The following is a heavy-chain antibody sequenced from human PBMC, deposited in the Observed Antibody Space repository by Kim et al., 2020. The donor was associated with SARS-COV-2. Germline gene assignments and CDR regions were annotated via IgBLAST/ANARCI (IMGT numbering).Heavy chain of an antibody. CDR3: ARDREPSRGWFGDFDV. CDR2: IDPISGGT. D-gene: IGHD6-19*01. Sequence: ASVKVSCKASGYTFTDYYLHWVRQAPGQGLEWMGRIDPISGGTDSAQKFQGRVTMTGDTSLSTVYVELGGLTSDDTALYFCARDREPSRGWFGDFDVWGRGTKVTVSS. J-gene: IGHJ3*01. V-gene: IGHV1-2*06. CDR1: GYTFTDYY.